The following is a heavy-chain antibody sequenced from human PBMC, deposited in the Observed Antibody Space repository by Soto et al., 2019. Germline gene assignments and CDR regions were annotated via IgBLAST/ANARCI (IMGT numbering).Heavy chain of an antibody. CDR3: AMDVRPDGFWVHDY. V-gene: IGHV3-23*01. CDR1: GFSFSTYT. J-gene: IGHJ1*01. D-gene: IGHD1-1*01. Sequence: GGSLRLSCAASGFSFSTYTMNWVRQAPGRGLEWVSGIFGSASSAYYADSVKGRFTISRDNSKNTLFLQMNSLRAEDTAVYYYAMDVRPDGFWVHDYCGQGTHVTVSS. CDR2: IFGSASSA.